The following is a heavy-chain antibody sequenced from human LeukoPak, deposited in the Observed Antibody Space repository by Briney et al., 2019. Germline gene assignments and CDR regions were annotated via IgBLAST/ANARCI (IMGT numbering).Heavy chain of an antibody. J-gene: IGHJ5*02. D-gene: IGHD2-15*01. V-gene: IGHV4-4*02. CDR2: IYHSGST. Sequence: SETLSLTCAVSGGSISSSNWWSWVRQPPGKGLEWIGEIYHSGSTNYNLSLKSRVTISVDKSKNQFSLKLSSVTAADTAVYYCARALVVVENWFDPWGQGTLVTVSS. CDR3: ARALVVVENWFDP. CDR1: GGSISSSNW.